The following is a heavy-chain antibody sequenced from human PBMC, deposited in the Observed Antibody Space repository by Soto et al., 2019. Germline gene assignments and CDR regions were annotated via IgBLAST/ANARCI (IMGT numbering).Heavy chain of an antibody. CDR3: ARALYYYMDV. V-gene: IGHV1-69*02. Sequence: SVKVSCKASGGTFSSYTISWVRQAPGQGLGWMGRIIPILGIANYAQKFQGRVTITADTSTSTAYMELSSLRSGDTAVYYCARALYYYMDVWGKGTTVTVSS. J-gene: IGHJ6*03. CDR1: GGTFSSYT. CDR2: IIPILGIA.